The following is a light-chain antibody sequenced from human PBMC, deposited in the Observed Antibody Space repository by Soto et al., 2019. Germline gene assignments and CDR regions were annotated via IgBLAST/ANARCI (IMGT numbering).Light chain of an antibody. J-gene: IGLJ1*01. V-gene: IGLV2-14*01. CDR3: SSYTSSNTFV. CDR2: EVS. Sequence: QSALTQPASVSGSPGQSIAISCTGTSSDVGDYTYVSWYQQHPGKAPKLMIYEVSNRPSGVSNRFSGSKSGNTASLTISGLQAEDEDDYYCSSYTSSNTFVFGTGTKLTVL. CDR1: SSDVGDYTY.